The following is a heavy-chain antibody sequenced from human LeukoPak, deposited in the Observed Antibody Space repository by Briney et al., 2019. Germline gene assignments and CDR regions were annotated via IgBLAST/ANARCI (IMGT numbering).Heavy chain of an antibody. Sequence: GESLKISCKGSGYSFNTYWIGWVRQMPGKGLEWMGIIYAGDSDTGYSPSFQGHVTMSVDKSINTAYLQWSSLRASDTAMYFCARRQGCSNTACPPDYWGQGTLVTVSS. V-gene: IGHV5-51*01. D-gene: IGHD2-2*01. CDR3: ARRQGCSNTACPPDY. CDR1: GYSFNTYW. CDR2: IYAGDSDT. J-gene: IGHJ4*02.